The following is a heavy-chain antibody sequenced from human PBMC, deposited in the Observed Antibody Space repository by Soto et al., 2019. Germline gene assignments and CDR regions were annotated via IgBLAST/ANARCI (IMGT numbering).Heavy chain of an antibody. CDR1: GYTFTGYY. D-gene: IGHD6-13*01. J-gene: IGHJ5*02. V-gene: IGHV1-2*02. CDR3: ARDREGIAAAGTYWFDP. CDR2: INPNSGGT. Sequence: ASVKVSFKASGYTFTGYYMHWLRQAPGQGLEWMGWINPNSGGTNYAQKFQGRVTMTRDTSISTAYMELSRLRSDDTAVYYCARDREGIAAAGTYWFDPWGQGTLVTVSS.